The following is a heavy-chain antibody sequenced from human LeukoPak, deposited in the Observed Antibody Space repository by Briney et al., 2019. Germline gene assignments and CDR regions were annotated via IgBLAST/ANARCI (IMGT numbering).Heavy chain of an antibody. V-gene: IGHV3-30*18. CDR2: ISYDGSNK. CDR3: AKGARDSSGWYND. J-gene: IGHJ4*02. Sequence: GRSLRLSCAASGFTFSSYGMHWVCQAPGKGLEWVAVISYDGSNKYYADSVKGRFTISRDNSKNTLYLQMNSLRAEDTAVYYCAKGARDSSGWYNDWGQGTLVTVSS. CDR1: GFTFSSYG. D-gene: IGHD6-19*01.